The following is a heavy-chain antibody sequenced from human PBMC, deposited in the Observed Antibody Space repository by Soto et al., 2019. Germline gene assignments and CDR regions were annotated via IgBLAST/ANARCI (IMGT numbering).Heavy chain of an antibody. CDR1: GASIRSTDW. V-gene: IGHV4-4*02. CDR3: ARTLYTSGSRMEV. Sequence: QVQLQESGPGLVKPSGALSLTCAVSGASIRSTDWWSWVRQSPGTGLEWLGEVSETVGTHSDTSLHSRVPMSVDKPNIQFSLSLNSVPEADAPINSCARTLYTSGSRMEVWGQGTTVTLSS. D-gene: IGHD3-10*01. J-gene: IGHJ6*01. CDR2: VSETVGT.